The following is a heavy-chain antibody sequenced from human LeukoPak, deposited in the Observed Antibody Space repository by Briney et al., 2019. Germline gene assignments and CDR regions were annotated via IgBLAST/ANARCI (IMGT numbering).Heavy chain of an antibody. J-gene: IGHJ4*02. Sequence: SETLSLTCAVYGGSFSGYYWSWIRQPPGKGLEWIGEINHSGSTNYNPSLKSRVTISVDTSKNQFSLKLSSVAAADTAVYFCAREGRYSSGWYPRTFYYWGQGTLVTVSS. D-gene: IGHD6-19*01. CDR1: GGSFSGYY. CDR3: AREGRYSSGWYPRTFYY. CDR2: INHSGST. V-gene: IGHV4-34*01.